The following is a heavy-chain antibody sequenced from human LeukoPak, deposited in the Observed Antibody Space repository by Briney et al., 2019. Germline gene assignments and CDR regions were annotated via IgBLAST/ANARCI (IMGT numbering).Heavy chain of an antibody. J-gene: IGHJ3*02. CDR2: IIPIFGTA. D-gene: IGHD5-18*01. CDR1: GGTFNSYA. Sequence: SVRVSCKASGGTFNSYAISWVRQAPGQGLEWMGGIIPIFGTANYAQKFQGRVTITTDESTSTAYMELSSLRSEDTAMYYCASVDTAMATDAFDIWGQGSMVTVSS. CDR3: ASVDTAMATDAFDI. V-gene: IGHV1-69*05.